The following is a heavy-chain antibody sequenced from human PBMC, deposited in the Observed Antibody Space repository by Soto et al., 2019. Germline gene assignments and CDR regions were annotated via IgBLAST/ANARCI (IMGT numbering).Heavy chain of an antibody. CDR2: INAGNGNT. V-gene: IGHV1-3*01. CDR3: ASSLQSYCSGGSCKLDY. Sequence: ASVKVSCKASGYTFTSYAMHWVRQAPGQRLEWMGWINAGNGNTKYSQKFQGRVTITADESTSTAYMELSSLRSEDTAVYYCASSLQSYCSGGSCKLDYWGQGTLVTVSS. J-gene: IGHJ4*02. D-gene: IGHD2-15*01. CDR1: GYTFTSYA.